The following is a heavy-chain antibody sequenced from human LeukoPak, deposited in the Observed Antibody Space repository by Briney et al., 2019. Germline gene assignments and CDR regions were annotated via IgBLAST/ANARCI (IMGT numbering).Heavy chain of an antibody. J-gene: IGHJ4*02. CDR2: IYYSGST. CDR3: ARDSGGDPL. Sequence: PSETLSLTCTVSGDSISSSSSYWGWIRQPPGEGLEWIGSIYYSGSTYYNTSLKSRVTISVDTSKNQFSLKLSSVTAADTAVYYCARDSGGDPLWGQGTLVTVSS. CDR1: GDSISSSSSY. D-gene: IGHD2-21*01. V-gene: IGHV4-39*07.